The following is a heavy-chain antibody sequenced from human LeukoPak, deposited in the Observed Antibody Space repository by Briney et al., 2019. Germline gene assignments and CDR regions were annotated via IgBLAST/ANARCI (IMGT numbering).Heavy chain of an antibody. CDR3: AKETSDDYGDYERLN. CDR2: IRYDGSNK. Sequence: PGGSLRLSCAASGFTFSSYGMHWVRQAPGKGLEWVAFIRYDGSNKYYADSVKGRFTISRDNSKNTLYLQMNSLRAEDTAVYYCAKETSDDYGDYERLNWGQGTLVTVSS. V-gene: IGHV3-30*02. CDR1: GFTFSSYG. D-gene: IGHD4-17*01. J-gene: IGHJ4*02.